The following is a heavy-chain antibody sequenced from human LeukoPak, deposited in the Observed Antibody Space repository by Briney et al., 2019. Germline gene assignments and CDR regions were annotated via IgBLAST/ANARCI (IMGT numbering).Heavy chain of an antibody. CDR2: MNPNSGNT. D-gene: IGHD3-22*01. V-gene: IGHV1-8*01. CDR3: ARPPYDSSGYYSDY. J-gene: IGHJ4*02. Sequence: GASVKFSCKVSGYTFTSYDINWVRRATGQGLEWMGWMNPNSGNTGYAQNFQGRVTMTRNTSISTAYMELSSLRSDDTAVYYCARPPYDSSGYYSDYWGQGTLVTVSS. CDR1: GYTFTSYD.